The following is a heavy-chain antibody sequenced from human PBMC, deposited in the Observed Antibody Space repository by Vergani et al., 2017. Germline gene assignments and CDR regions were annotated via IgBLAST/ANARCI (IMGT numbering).Heavy chain of an antibody. D-gene: IGHD1-20*01. J-gene: IGHJ5*02. CDR3: ARGVTGTVRYNWFDP. CDR1: GGSISSGGYY. CDR2: IYYSGST. V-gene: IGHV4-31*03. Sequence: QLQLQESGPGLVKPSETLSLTCTVSGGSISSGGYYWSWIRQHPGKGLEWIGYIYYSGSTYYNPSLKSRVTISVDTSKNQFSLKLSSVTAADTAVYYCARGVTGTVRYNWFDPWGQGTLVTVSS.